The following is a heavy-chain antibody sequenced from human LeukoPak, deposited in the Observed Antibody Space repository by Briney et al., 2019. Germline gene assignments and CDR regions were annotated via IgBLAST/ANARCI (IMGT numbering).Heavy chain of an antibody. J-gene: IGHJ6*03. CDR3: AKDHSSSWYNYYYYYMDV. V-gene: IGHV3-30*02. CDR1: GFTFSSYG. D-gene: IGHD6-13*01. CDR2: IRYDGSNK. Sequence: GGSLRLSCAASGFTFSSYGMHWVRQAPGKGLEWVAFIRYDGSNKYYADSVKGRFTISGDNSKNTLYLQMSSLRAEDTAVYYCAKDHSSSWYNYYYYYMDVWGKGTTVTVSS.